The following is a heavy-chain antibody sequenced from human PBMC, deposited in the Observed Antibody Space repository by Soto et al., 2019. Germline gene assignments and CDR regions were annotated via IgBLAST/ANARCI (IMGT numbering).Heavy chain of an antibody. CDR2: IYHSGST. CDR1: GGSISSSNW. D-gene: IGHD4-17*01. Sequence: PSETLSLTCAVSGGSISSSNWWSWVRQPPGKGLEWIGEIYHSGSTNYNPSPKSRVTISVDRSKNQFSLKLSSVTAADTAVYYCARSQTTVTSYDYWGQGTLVTVSS. J-gene: IGHJ4*02. V-gene: IGHV4-4*02. CDR3: ARSQTTVTSYDY.